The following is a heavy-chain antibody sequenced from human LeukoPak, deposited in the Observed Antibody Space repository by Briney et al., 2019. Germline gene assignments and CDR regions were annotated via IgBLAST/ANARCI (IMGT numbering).Heavy chain of an antibody. D-gene: IGHD3-3*01. CDR1: GGSISSGDYY. CDR2: IYYSGST. Sequence: PSETLSLTCTVSGGSISSGDYYWSWIRQPPGKGLEWIGYIYYSGSTYYNPSLKSRVTISVDTSKNQFSLKLSSVTAADTAVYYCARTEIQAYGPGPIFGVVTYYFDYWGQGTLVTVSS. J-gene: IGHJ4*02. CDR3: ARTEIQAYGPGPIFGVVTYYFDY. V-gene: IGHV4-30-4*01.